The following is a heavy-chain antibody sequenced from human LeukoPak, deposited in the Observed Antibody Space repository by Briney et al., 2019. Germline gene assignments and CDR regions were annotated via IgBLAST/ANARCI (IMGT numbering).Heavy chain of an antibody. V-gene: IGHV1-46*01. CDR3: ARETEDSSGYYGNWFDP. CDR1: GYTFTSYY. Sequence: ASVKVSCKASGYTFTSYYMHWVRQAPGQGLEWMGIINPSGGSTSYAQKFQGRVTMTRDTSTSTVYMELSSLRSEDTAVYYCARETEDSSGYYGNWFDPWGQGTLVTVSS. CDR2: INPSGGST. D-gene: IGHD3-22*01. J-gene: IGHJ5*02.